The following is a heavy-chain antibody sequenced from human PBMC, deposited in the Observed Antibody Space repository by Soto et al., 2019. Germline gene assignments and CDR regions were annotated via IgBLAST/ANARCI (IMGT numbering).Heavy chain of an antibody. J-gene: IGHJ4*02. V-gene: IGHV3-49*04. CDR2: IRRIAYGGTT. CDR3: SRSLAIDFDS. CDR1: GFNFAAYT. Sequence: PGGSLRLSCSASGFNFAAYTMSWVRLTPGKGLEWVGFIRRIAYGGTTDYAASVKGRFTISRDDSRNIVYLQMSRLKIEDTAVYYCSRSLAIDFDSWGQGTLVTVSS.